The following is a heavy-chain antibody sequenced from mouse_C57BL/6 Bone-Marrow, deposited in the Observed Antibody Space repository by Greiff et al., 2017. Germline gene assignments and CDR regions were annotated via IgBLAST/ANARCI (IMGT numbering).Heavy chain of an antibody. CDR1: GYTFTSYW. Sequence: QVQLQQPGAELVKPGASVKLSCKASGYTFTSYWMQWVKQRPGQGLDWIGEIDPSDSYTNYNQKFKGKATLTVDTSSSTAYMQLSSLTSEDSAVYYCAYYSTLAYWGQGTLVTVSA. J-gene: IGHJ3*01. CDR3: AYYSTLAY. D-gene: IGHD2-12*01. V-gene: IGHV1-50*01. CDR2: IDPSDSYT.